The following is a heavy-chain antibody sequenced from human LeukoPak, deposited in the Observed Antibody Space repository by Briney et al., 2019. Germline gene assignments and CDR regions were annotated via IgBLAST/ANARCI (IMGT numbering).Heavy chain of an antibody. CDR1: GFTFSSYA. CDR2: IPRNGGST. Sequence: GGSLRLSCAASGFTFSSYAMSWVRQAPGKGLEWVSSIPRNGGSTYYADSVKGRFTISRDNSKNTLYVQMNSLRVDDTAVYYCAKAPRFGDHAAEYFYYYMDVWGKGTTVTISS. D-gene: IGHD3-16*01. CDR3: AKAPRFGDHAAEYFYYYMDV. J-gene: IGHJ6*03. V-gene: IGHV3-23*01.